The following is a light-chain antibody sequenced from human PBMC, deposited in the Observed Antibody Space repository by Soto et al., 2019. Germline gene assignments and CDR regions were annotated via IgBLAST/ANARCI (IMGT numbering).Light chain of an antibody. V-gene: IGKV1-5*01. CDR1: QNINNW. Sequence: DRQMTQSPSTLSAFVGDRVTITCRATQNINNWLAWYQQKPGKAPRLLIYDVSTLQTGVPSRFSGRGSGTEATLIISSLQPDDVATYYCQQYFHYPVTFGRGTKVDIK. CDR3: QQYFHYPVT. CDR2: DVS. J-gene: IGKJ2*01.